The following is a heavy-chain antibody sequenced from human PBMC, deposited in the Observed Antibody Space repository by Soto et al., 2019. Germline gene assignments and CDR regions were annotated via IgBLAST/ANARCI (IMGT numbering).Heavy chain of an antibody. CDR1: GFTFSSYS. Sequence: GGSLRLSCAASGFTFSSYSMNWVRQAPGKGLEWVSYISSSSSTIYYADSVKGRFTISRDNAKNSLYLQMNSLRDEDTAVYYCASEYCGGDCYPMGHWYFDLWGRGTLVTVSS. CDR2: ISSSSSTI. D-gene: IGHD2-21*02. V-gene: IGHV3-48*02. CDR3: ASEYCGGDCYPMGHWYFDL. J-gene: IGHJ2*01.